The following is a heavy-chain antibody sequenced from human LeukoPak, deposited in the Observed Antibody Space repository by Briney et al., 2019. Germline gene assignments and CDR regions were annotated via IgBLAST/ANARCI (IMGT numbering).Heavy chain of an antibody. Sequence: QSGGSLRLSCAASGFTFSGHNMNWVRQAPGKGLEWISFVSISSGTIYYADSVKGRFTISRDNSKNTLYLQMNSLRAEDTAVYYCAKDLSGSYSPFDYWGQGTLVTVSS. V-gene: IGHV3-48*01. CDR3: AKDLSGSYSPFDY. J-gene: IGHJ4*02. CDR1: GFTFSGHN. D-gene: IGHD1-26*01. CDR2: VSISSGTI.